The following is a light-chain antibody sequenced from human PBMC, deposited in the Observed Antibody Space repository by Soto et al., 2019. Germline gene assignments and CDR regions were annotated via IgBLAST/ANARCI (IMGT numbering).Light chain of an antibody. CDR1: QSVSSSY. CDR3: QHYGGPFT. Sequence: EIVLTQSPGTLSLSPGESATLSCRASQSVSSSYLASYQQKPGQAPRLLISAAYSRASGIPGRFSGSGSGTDFTLTIRRLEPEDFAVYYCQHYGGPFTFGPGTKVDIK. CDR2: AAY. J-gene: IGKJ3*01. V-gene: IGKV3-20*01.